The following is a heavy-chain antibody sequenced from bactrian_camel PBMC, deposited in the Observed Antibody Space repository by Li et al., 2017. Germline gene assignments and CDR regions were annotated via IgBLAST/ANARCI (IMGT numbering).Heavy chain of an antibody. J-gene: IGHJ4*01. D-gene: IGHD5*01. CDR3: TNHNAGFEY. Sequence: DVQLVESGGGSVQAGGSLRLSCAASREPHSTYCMAWFRQALGKERERVAVVGFDGLTAYADAVKGRFTISRDNAKNTVYLQLNSLKSEDKAMYYCTNHNAGFEYWGQGTQVTF. CDR1: REPHSTYC. CDR2: VGFDGLT. V-gene: IGHV3S67*01.